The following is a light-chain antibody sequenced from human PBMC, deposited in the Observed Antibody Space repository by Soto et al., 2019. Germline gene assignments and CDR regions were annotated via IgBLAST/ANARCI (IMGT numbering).Light chain of an antibody. CDR3: SIYTSSSTYV. CDR1: SSDIGNHNR. CDR2: EVS. V-gene: IGLV2-18*01. Sequence: QSALTQPPSVSGSRGQSVTISCTGTSSDIGNHNRVYWYQQPPGTAPKLMIYEVSNRPSGVPERFSGSKSGNTASLTISGLQAEDEADYYCSIYTSSSTYVFGTGTKVTVL. J-gene: IGLJ1*01.